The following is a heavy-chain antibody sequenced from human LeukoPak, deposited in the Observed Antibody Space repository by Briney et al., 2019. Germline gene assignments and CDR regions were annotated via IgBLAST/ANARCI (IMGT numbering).Heavy chain of an antibody. V-gene: IGHV4-30-2*01. CDR2: IYHSGST. D-gene: IGHD2-2*01. Sequence: SQTLSLTCTVSGGSISSGGYYWSWIRQPPGKGLEWIGSIYHSGSTYYNPSLKSRVTISVDRSKNQFSLKLSSVTAADTAVYYCARGGGVVVPAARGLRWFDPWGQGTLVTVSS. CDR3: ARGGGVVVPAARGLRWFDP. J-gene: IGHJ5*02. CDR1: GGSISSGGYY.